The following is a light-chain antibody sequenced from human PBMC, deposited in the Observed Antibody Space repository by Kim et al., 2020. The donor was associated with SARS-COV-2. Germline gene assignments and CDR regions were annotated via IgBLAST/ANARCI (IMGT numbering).Light chain of an antibody. CDR1: QDIRNR. V-gene: IGKV1-6*01. CDR3: LQDYNYPRT. CDR2: AAS. J-gene: IGKJ1*01. Sequence: SVGDRVNNNRRASQDIRNRLGWYQQKPRKAPKFLIYAASTLESGVPSRFSGSGSGTDFTLTISSLQPDDFASYYCLQDYNYPRTFGQGTKVEIK.